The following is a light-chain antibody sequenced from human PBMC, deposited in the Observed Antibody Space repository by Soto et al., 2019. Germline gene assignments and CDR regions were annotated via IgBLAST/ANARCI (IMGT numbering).Light chain of an antibody. J-gene: IGKJ1*01. V-gene: IGKV3-15*01. CDR3: QQYADWPRT. CDR2: GAS. Sequence: EIVLTQSPATLSVSPGERATLSCRASQSVSSNLAWYQQKPGQAPRLLIYGASTRATGIPARFSGSGSGTEFTLTISSLQSGDFAVYYCQQYADWPRTFGQGTNVDI. CDR1: QSVSSN.